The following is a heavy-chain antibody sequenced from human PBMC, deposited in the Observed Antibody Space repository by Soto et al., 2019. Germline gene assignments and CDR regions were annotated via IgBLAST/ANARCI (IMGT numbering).Heavy chain of an antibody. J-gene: IGHJ4*02. Sequence: QVQLQESGPGLGKPSQTLSLTCTVSGGSITSDYSCWSWIRQPPGEGLEWIGHIFDSGTTYTNPSLTSQVATSLAPSKNHLSLPLSSVTAADTAVYSCATGPTGDQVHYWGQGALVTVSS. D-gene: IGHD7-27*01. CDR2: IFDSGTT. V-gene: IGHV4-30-4*01. CDR3: ATGPTGDQVHY. CDR1: GGSITSDYSC.